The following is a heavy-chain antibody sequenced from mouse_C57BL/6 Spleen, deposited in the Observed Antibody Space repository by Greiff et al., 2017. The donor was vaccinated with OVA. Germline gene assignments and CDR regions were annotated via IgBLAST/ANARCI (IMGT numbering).Heavy chain of an antibody. CDR1: GYAFTNYL. CDR3: ARWNGNYPYAMDY. J-gene: IGHJ4*01. CDR2: INPGSGGT. V-gene: IGHV1-54*01. Sequence: QVQLKQSGAELVRPGTSVKVSCKASGYAFTNYLIEWVKQRPGQGLEWIGVINPGSGGTNYNEKFKGKATLTADKSSSTAYMQLSSLTSEDSAVYFCARWNGNYPYAMDYWGQGTSVTVSS. D-gene: IGHD2-1*01.